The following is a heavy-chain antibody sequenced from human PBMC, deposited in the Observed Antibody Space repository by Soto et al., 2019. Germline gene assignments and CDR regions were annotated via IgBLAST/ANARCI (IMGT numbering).Heavy chain of an antibody. Sequence: PGESLKISCKGSGYSFTNYWIAWVRQMPGKGLEWMGIIYPGDSNTRYSPSIQGQDTNSADKSISTANLQWSSLKASDTAKYYCARHEGYYGSPAAGLFDYWGQGTLVTVSS. CDR3: ARHEGYYGSPAAGLFDY. CDR2: IYPGDSNT. D-gene: IGHD3-10*01. CDR1: GYSFTNYW. J-gene: IGHJ4*02. V-gene: IGHV5-51*01.